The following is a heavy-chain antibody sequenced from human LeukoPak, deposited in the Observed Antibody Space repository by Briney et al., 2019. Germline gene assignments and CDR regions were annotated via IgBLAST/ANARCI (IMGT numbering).Heavy chain of an antibody. V-gene: IGHV4-38-2*01. CDR1: GFTFDDYG. D-gene: IGHD6-13*01. Sequence: TGGSLRLSCAASGFTFDDYGMSWVRQPPGKGLEWIGSIYYSGSTYYNPSLKSRVTISVDTSKNQFSLKLSSVTAADTAVYYCATALAAGSFDYWGQGTLVTVSS. CDR3: ATALAAGSFDY. J-gene: IGHJ4*02. CDR2: IYYSGST.